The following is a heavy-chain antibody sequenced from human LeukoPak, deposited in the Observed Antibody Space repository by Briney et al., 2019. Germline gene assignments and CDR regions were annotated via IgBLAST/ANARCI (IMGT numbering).Heavy chain of an antibody. CDR1: GGSISSYY. J-gene: IGHJ5*02. CDR3: ARYLRGFLETPANWFDP. CDR2: IYYSGST. Sequence: SETLSLTCTVSGGSISSYYWSWIRQPPGKGLEWIGYIYYSGSTNYNPSLKSRVTISVDTSKNQFSLKLSSVTAADTAVYYCARYLRGFLETPANWFDPWGQGTLVTVSS. D-gene: IGHD3-3*01. V-gene: IGHV4-59*01.